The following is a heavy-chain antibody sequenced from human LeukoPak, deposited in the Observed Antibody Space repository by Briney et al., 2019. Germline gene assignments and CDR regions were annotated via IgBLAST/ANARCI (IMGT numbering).Heavy chain of an antibody. J-gene: IGHJ4*02. V-gene: IGHV3-30*02. CDR1: GFMFNTHY. CDR3: AKPSGSGVDY. D-gene: IGHD1-26*01. Sequence: GGSLRLSCGASGFMFNTHYMHWVRQAPGTGLEWLAFIRYDGTYTYYADSVKGRFTISRDNSRNTLYLQMNSLRREDTAVYYCAKPSGSGVDYWGQGTRITVSS. CDR2: IRYDGTYT.